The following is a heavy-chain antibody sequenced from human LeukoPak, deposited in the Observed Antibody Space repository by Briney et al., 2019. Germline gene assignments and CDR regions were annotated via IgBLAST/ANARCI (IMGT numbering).Heavy chain of an antibody. Sequence: SGGSLRLSCAASGFIVSHNYMTWVRQAPGKGLEWISVIYIDGTTYYADSVKGRFTISRDQANNTLYLQMNTLRDEDTAVYYCARGPRYSFYWGQETLVSVSS. J-gene: IGHJ4*02. V-gene: IGHV3-53*01. CDR1: GFIVSHNY. D-gene: IGHD6-13*01. CDR3: ARGPRYSFY. CDR2: IYIDGTT.